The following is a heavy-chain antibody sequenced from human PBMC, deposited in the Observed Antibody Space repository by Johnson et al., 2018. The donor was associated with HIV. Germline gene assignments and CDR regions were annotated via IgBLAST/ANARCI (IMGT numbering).Heavy chain of an antibody. CDR3: SKHMLGFRYTGYDRDVFDV. CDR2: IRYDGSNK. J-gene: IGHJ3*01. D-gene: IGHD5-12*01. CDR1: GFTFSSYG. V-gene: IGHV3-30*02. Sequence: QVQLVESGGGVVQPGGSLRLSCAASGFTFSSYGMHWVRQAPGKGLEWVAFIRYDGSNKYYAVSVKGRFTISRDNSKNTLYLQFNSLRTEDTAVYYCSKHMLGFRYTGYDRDVFDVWGQGTMVTVSS.